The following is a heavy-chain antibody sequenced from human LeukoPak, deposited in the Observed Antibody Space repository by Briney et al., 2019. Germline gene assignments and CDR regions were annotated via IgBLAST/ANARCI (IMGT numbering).Heavy chain of an antibody. J-gene: IGHJ4*02. CDR1: GSSISSSSYY. V-gene: IGHV4-39*01. CDR3: ARHSGWYNYYFDY. D-gene: IGHD6-19*01. Sequence: SEPLSLTCTVSGSSISSSSYYWGWIRQPPGKGLEWIGSIYYSGRTYYNPSLKSRDTISVDTSKNHFSLELSSVTAADTAVYYCARHSGWYNYYFDYWGQGTLVTVSS. CDR2: IYYSGRT.